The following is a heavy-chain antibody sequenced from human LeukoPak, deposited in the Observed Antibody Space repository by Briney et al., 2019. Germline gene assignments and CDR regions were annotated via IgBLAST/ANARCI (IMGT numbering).Heavy chain of an antibody. V-gene: IGHV3-48*03. Sequence: PRGSPRLSCAASGFTFSSFEMNWVRQAPGKGLEWVSYITISGSTIYYADSVKGRFTISRDNPKNTLYLQMNSLRAEDTAVYYCARGVTTGTTPYYYAMDVWGQGTTVTVSS. CDR3: ARGVTTGTTPYYYAMDV. CDR2: ITISGSTI. D-gene: IGHD1-1*01. J-gene: IGHJ6*01. CDR1: GFTFSSFE.